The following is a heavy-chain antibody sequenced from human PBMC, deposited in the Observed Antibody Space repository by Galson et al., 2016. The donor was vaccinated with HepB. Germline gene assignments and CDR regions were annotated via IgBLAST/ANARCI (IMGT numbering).Heavy chain of an antibody. V-gene: IGHV3-23*01. CDR2: ICGSGDNT. CDR3: ARWGRGSGSSSFSY. CDR1: GFTFSSYA. D-gene: IGHD5-18*01. J-gene: IGHJ4*02. Sequence: SLRLSCAASGFTFSSYAMSWVRQAPGKRLEWVSTICGSGDNTYYADSVKGRFTVCRDNSENTLYLHLNRQRAEDTAVYYCARWGRGSGSSSFSYWGQGTLVTVSS.